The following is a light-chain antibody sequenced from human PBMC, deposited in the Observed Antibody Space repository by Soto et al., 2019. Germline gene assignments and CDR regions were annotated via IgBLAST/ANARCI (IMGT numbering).Light chain of an antibody. CDR1: QSLSSST. V-gene: IGKV3-15*01. J-gene: IGKJ1*01. CDR3: QQYDFWPRT. Sequence: ELGMTQSPATPSVSPGQSDNLSRRASQSLSSSTVAWYQQNPGQAPRLLLYGVSERATGVPARFSGSGSGTEFTLTISSLQSEDFAIYYCQQYDFWPRTFGRGTKVDIK. CDR2: GVS.